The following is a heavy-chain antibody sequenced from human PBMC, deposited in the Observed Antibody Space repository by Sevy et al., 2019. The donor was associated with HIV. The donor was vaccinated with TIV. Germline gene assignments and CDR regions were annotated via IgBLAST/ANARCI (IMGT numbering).Heavy chain of an antibody. V-gene: IGHV3-23*01. J-gene: IGHJ4*02. CDR1: GFTFSTYA. CDR2: ISDSGGNT. Sequence: GGSLRLSCAASGFTFSTYAMSWVRQAPGKGLEWVSVISDSGGNTDYADSVKGRFTISRDNSKNTLYLQMSSLRVEDTATYYCAKGGLGGNYDYWGQGAPVTDSS. D-gene: IGHD1-26*01. CDR3: AKGGLGGNYDY.